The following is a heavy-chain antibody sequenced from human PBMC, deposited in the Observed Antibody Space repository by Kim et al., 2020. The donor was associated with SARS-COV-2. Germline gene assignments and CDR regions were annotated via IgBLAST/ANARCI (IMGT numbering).Heavy chain of an antibody. D-gene: IGHD3-10*01. Sequence: PVKGRFTISRDDSKNTLYLQMNSLKTEDTAVYYCTTDLARITMVRGVRFTWGQGTLVTVSS. V-gene: IGHV3-15*01. J-gene: IGHJ5*02. CDR3: TTDLARITMVRGVRFT.